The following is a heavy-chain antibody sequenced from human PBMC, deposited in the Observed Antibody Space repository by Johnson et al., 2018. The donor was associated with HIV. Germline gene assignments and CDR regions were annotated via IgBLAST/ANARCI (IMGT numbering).Heavy chain of an antibody. CDR3: AILPDYYDSSGYYHDDAFDI. V-gene: IGHV3-23*04. J-gene: IGHJ3*02. D-gene: IGHD3-22*01. CDR1: GFTFSSYA. Sequence: MQLVESGGGLVQPGGSLRLSCAASGFTFSSYAMSWVRQAPGKGLEWVSAISGSGGITYYADSVKGRFTISRDNSKNTLYLQMNSLRAEDTAVYYCAILPDYYDSSGYYHDDAFDIWGQGTMVTVSS. CDR2: ISGSGGIT.